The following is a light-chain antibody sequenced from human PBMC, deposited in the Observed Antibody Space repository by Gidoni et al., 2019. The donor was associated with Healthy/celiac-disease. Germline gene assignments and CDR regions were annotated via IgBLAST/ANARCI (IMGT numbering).Light chain of an antibody. CDR2: EVS. CDR1: SSDVGSYNR. V-gene: IGLV2-18*01. J-gene: IGLJ2*01. CDR3: SLYTSSSKVV. Sequence: QSALTQPPSVSGSPGQSVTISCTGTSSDVGSYNRVSWYQQPPGTAPKLMIYEVSNRPSGVPDRFSGSKSGHTASLTISGLQAEDEADYYCSLYTSSSKVVFGGGTKLPX.